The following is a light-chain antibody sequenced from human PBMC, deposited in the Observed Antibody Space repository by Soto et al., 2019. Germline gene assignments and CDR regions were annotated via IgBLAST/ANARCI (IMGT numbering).Light chain of an antibody. J-gene: IGKJ1*01. Sequence: EIVLTQSPATLSLSPGDRATLSCRASQTVTSNYLAWYQQKPGHPPRLLIYGASNRATGVPDRFSGGGSGTDFTFTISRLEPEDFAVFFCQQYGNTPWTFGQGTTVEI. CDR1: QTVTSNY. CDR3: QQYGNTPWT. CDR2: GAS. V-gene: IGKV3-20*01.